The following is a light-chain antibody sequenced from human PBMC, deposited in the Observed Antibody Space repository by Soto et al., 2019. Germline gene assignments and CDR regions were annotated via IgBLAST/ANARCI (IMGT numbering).Light chain of an antibody. V-gene: IGKV1-12*01. J-gene: IGKJ4*01. CDR3: KQSSAFPLT. Sequence: DIQMTQSPSSVSATVSDRVTITCRASQGINNWLAWYQQKPGKAPELLIYAVSYLQSGVPSRFSGSGSGTDFTLTISSLQPEDFATYFCKQSSAFPLTFGRGTQVDIK. CDR1: QGINNW. CDR2: AVS.